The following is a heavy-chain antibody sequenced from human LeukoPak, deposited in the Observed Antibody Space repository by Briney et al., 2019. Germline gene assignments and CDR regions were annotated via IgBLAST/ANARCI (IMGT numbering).Heavy chain of an antibody. Sequence: SGTLSLTCAVYGGSFSGYYWSWIRQPPGKGLEWIGEINHSGSTNYNPSLKSRVTISVDTSKNQFSLKLSSVTAADTAVYYCARYYYDSSGYLRGFDYWGQGTLVTVSS. J-gene: IGHJ4*02. CDR2: INHSGST. CDR3: ARYYYDSSGYLRGFDY. CDR1: GGSFSGYY. V-gene: IGHV4-34*01. D-gene: IGHD3-22*01.